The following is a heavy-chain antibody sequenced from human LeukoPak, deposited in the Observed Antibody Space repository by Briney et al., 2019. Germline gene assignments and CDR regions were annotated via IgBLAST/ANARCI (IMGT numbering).Heavy chain of an antibody. Sequence: GGSLRLSCAASGFTFSGSAMHWVRQASGKGLEWVGRIRSKANSYATAYAASVKGRFTISRDDSKNTAYLQMNSLKTEDTAVYYCTRHRYYYDSSGYLAPVSYYYYGMDVWGQGTTVTVSS. J-gene: IGHJ6*02. V-gene: IGHV3-73*01. CDR1: GFTFSGSA. CDR2: IRSKANSYAT. D-gene: IGHD3-22*01. CDR3: TRHRYYYDSSGYLAPVSYYYYGMDV.